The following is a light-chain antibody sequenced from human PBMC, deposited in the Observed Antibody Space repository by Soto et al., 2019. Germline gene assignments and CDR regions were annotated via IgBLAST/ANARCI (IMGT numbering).Light chain of an antibody. V-gene: IGKV1-5*01. J-gene: IGKJ1*01. Sequence: DIQMTQSPSTLSASVGDRVTITCRASQSVRSWLAWYQLRPGKAPKVLIYDASSLESGVPSRLSGSGSGTEFTLTINSLQPDDFATYYCQHYNSAPWTFGQGTKVDIK. CDR3: QHYNSAPWT. CDR2: DAS. CDR1: QSVRSW.